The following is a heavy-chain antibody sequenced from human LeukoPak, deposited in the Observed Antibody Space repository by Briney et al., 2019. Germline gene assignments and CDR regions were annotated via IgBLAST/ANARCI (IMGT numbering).Heavy chain of an antibody. Sequence: ASVRVSCEASGYTFTRYGFSWVRQAPGQGLEWMGWISSYNGDTNYAQRVQDRVTITTDTATSTAYMELRSLRSDDTAVYYCARVPLGDSSTYYYPKPDWFDPWGQGTLVIVSS. J-gene: IGHJ5*02. D-gene: IGHD3-22*01. V-gene: IGHV1-18*01. CDR3: ARVPLGDSSTYYYPKPDWFDP. CDR1: GYTFTRYG. CDR2: ISSYNGDT.